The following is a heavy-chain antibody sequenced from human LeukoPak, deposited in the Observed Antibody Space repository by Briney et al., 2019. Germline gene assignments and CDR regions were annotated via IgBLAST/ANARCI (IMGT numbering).Heavy chain of an antibody. Sequence: KASETLSLTCAVYGASFSGYYKTWIRQSPGEGLEWIGEITHNGKSNYNPSLKSRVTISVDTSRNQLSLRLTSVTAADAGVYYCVLGRWEPTGSYWGQGTLVAISS. CDR3: VLGRWEPTGSY. J-gene: IGHJ4*02. CDR2: ITHNGKS. CDR1: GASFSGYY. V-gene: IGHV4-34*01. D-gene: IGHD1-26*01.